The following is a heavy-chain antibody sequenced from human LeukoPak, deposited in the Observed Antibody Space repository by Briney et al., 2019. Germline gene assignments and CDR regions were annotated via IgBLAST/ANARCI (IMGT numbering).Heavy chain of an antibody. CDR2: IYTSGST. CDR3: AREGEDTAMVDY. D-gene: IGHD5-18*01. Sequence: SGTLPLTCTVSGGSISSYYWSWIRQPAGKGLEWIGRIYTSGSTNYNPSLKSRVTMSVDTSKNQFSLKLSSVTAADAAVYYCAREGEDTAMVDYWGQGTLVTVSS. V-gene: IGHV4-4*07. J-gene: IGHJ4*02. CDR1: GGSISSYY.